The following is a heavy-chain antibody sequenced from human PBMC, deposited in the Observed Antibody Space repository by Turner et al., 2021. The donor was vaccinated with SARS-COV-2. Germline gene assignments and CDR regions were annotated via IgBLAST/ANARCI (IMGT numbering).Heavy chain of an antibody. CDR3: ARLPVGYYGSGSYYHYGMDV. CDR1: GCPISSSSYY. J-gene: IGHJ6*02. D-gene: IGHD3-10*01. CDR2: IYNRGST. V-gene: IGHV4-39*01. Sequence: LQLPESGPGLVKPSGTLSLTCPVSGCPISSSSYYWGWIRQPPGKGLEWIGIIYNRGSTYNNPSLKSLVTISVDTSKNQFSLKLSSVTAADTAVYYCARLPVGYYGSGSYYHYGMDVWGQGTTVTVSS.